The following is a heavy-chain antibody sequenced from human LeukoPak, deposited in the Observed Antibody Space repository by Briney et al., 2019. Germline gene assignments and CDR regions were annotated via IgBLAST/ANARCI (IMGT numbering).Heavy chain of an antibody. V-gene: IGHV3-30*18. D-gene: IGHD6-19*01. CDR2: TSYDGSNK. J-gene: IGHJ4*02. CDR1: GFTFSSYG. CDR3: AKDEQWLVWGLIDY. Sequence: QPGGSLRLSCAASGFTFSSYGMHWVRQAPGKGLEWVAVTSYDGSNKYYADSVKGRFTISRDNSKNTLYLQMNSLRAEDTAVYYCAKDEQWLVWGLIDYWGQGTLVTVSS.